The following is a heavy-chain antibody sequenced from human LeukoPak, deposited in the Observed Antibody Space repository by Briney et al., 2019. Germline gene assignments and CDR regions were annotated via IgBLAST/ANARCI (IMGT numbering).Heavy chain of an antibody. V-gene: IGHV3-23*01. CDR2: ISGSGGST. CDR3: AKSEGYSGYELFDY. J-gene: IGHJ4*02. CDR1: GFTFSSYA. D-gene: IGHD5-12*01. Sequence: PGGSLRLSCAASGFTFSSYAMSWVRQAPGKGLGWVSAISGSGGSTYYADSVKGRFTISRDNSKNTLYLQMNSLRAEDTAVYYCAKSEGYSGYELFDYWGQGTLVTVSS.